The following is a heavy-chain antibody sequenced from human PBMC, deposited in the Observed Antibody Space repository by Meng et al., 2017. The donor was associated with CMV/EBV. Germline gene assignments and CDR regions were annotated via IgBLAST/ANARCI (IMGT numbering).Heavy chain of an antibody. CDR3: ARDKDSSSSYDDGMDV. D-gene: IGHD6-6*01. CDR1: GGTFSSYT. J-gene: IGHJ6*02. CDR2: IIPILGIA. V-gene: IGHV1-69*04. Sequence: SVKVSCKASGGTFSSYTIGWVRQAPGQGLEWMGRIIPILGIANYAQKFQGRVTITADKSTSTAYMELSSLRSEDTAVYYCARDKDSSSSYDDGMDVWGQGTTVTVSS.